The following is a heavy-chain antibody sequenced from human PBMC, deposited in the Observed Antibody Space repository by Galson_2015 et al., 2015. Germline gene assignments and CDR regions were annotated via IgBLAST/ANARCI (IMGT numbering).Heavy chain of an antibody. CDR2: ISYDGSKK. J-gene: IGHJ4*02. Sequence: SLRLSCAASGFTFSSYALHWVRQAPGKGLEWVAVISYDGSKKYYADSVKGRITISRDNSKNTLYLQMNSLRAEDTAVYYCAPPSGSAPIVVDYWGQGTLVTVSS. CDR1: GFTFSSYA. CDR3: APPSGSAPIVVDY. D-gene: IGHD3-10*01. V-gene: IGHV3-30-3*01.